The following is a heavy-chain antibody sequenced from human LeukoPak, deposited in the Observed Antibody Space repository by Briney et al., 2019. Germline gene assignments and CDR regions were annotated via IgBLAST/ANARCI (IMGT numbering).Heavy chain of an antibody. CDR1: GFTFSSYG. D-gene: IGHD3-10*01. Sequence: GGSLRLSCAASGFTFSSYGMHWVRQAPGKGLEWVAFIRYAGSNKYYADSVKGRFTISRDNSKNTLYLQMNSLRAEDTAVYYCAKDTVRGSHYYYFDYWGQGTLVTISS. CDR2: IRYAGSNK. CDR3: AKDTVRGSHYYYFDY. V-gene: IGHV3-30*02. J-gene: IGHJ4*02.